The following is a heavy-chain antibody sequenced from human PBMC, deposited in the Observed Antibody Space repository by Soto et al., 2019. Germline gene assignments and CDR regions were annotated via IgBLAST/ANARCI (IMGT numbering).Heavy chain of an antibody. Sequence: QVQLQESGPGLVKPSGTLSLTCAVSGGSISSSNWWSWVRQPPGKGLEWIGEIYHSGSTNYNPSLKSRVTISVDKSKNQFSVKLSSVTAADTAVYYCARDRDDSSGYYYRGWFDPWGQGTLVTVSS. D-gene: IGHD3-22*01. V-gene: IGHV4-4*02. CDR1: GGSISSSNW. CDR2: IYHSGST. CDR3: ARDRDDSSGYYYRGWFDP. J-gene: IGHJ5*02.